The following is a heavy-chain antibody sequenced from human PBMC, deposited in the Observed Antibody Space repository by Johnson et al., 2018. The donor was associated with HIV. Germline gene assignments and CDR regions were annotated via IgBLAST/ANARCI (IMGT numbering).Heavy chain of an antibody. D-gene: IGHD3-22*01. CDR3: VRDGNYYDRSGYRVDAFDV. Sequence: QVQLVESGGGVVQPGRSLRLSCAASGFTFSSYAMRWVRQAPGKGLEGVAVISDDGTNTDYADAVKGRFTISRDNSKNTLYLQMNSLRAGETAVYYCVRDGNYYDRSGYRVDAFDVWGQGTMVTVSS. J-gene: IGHJ3*01. V-gene: IGHV3-30-3*01. CDR2: ISDDGTNT. CDR1: GFTFSSYA.